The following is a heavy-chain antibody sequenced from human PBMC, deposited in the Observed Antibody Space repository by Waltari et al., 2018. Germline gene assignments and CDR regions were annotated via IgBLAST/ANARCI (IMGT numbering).Heavy chain of an antibody. J-gene: IGHJ4*02. CDR1: GYTFTAYY. CDR2: INANTGDS. V-gene: IGHV1-2*02. CDR3: ARETLPGNKIIDY. Sequence: QGQLGQSGAEVKEPGASVKVYCKTSGYTFTAYYLHWVRQAPGQGLEWMAWINANTGDSKSAQTFQGRVTVTRDTSITTAYLELSGLRSDDTALYYCARETLPGNKIIDYWGQGTLVTVSS. D-gene: IGHD1-1*01.